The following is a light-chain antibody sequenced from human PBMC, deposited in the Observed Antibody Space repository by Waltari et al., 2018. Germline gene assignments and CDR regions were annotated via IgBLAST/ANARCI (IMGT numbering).Light chain of an antibody. Sequence: QSVLTQPPSASGTPGQRVTISCSGSSSNIGSNYVYWYQQLPGTAPKLLIFRNNQRPSVVPDLCSGSRSGTSASLAISGLRSDDEADYYCAAWDDSLSGFWVFGGGTKLTVL. J-gene: IGLJ3*02. CDR3: AAWDDSLSGFWV. CDR2: RNN. CDR1: SSNIGSNY. V-gene: IGLV1-47*01.